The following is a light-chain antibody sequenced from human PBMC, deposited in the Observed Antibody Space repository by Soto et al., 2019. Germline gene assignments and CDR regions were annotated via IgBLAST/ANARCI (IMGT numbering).Light chain of an antibody. CDR2: DAS. CDR3: QQYNNWPLT. V-gene: IGKV1-5*01. CDR1: QSISSW. J-gene: IGKJ4*01. Sequence: DIQMTQSPSTLSASVGDRVTITCRASQSISSWLAWYQQKPGKAPNLLIYDASSLESGVPSRFSGSGSGTKFTLTIASLQPDDFAVYYCQQYNNWPLTVGGGTKVDIK.